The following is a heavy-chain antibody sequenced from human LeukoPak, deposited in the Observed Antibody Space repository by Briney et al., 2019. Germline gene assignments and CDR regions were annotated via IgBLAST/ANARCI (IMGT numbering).Heavy chain of an antibody. CDR2: ISSDGSNK. V-gene: IGHV3-30*04. D-gene: IGHD5-18*01. CDR1: GFTFSNYA. J-gene: IGHJ4*02. Sequence: GGSLRLSCAASGFTFSNYAMHWVRQAPGKGLEWVAVISSDGSNKYYADSVKGRFTISRDNSKNTLYLQMNSLRAEDTAVYYCAKDNGYSYGYSGYWGQGTLVTVSS. CDR3: AKDNGYSYGYSGY.